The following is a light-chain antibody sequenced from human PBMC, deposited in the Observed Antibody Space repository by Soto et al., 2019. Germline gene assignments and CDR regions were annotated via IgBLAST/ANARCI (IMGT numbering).Light chain of an antibody. CDR2: DVS. V-gene: IGLV2-11*01. CDR1: SSDVGGYNY. J-gene: IGLJ1*01. Sequence: QSVLTQPRSVSGSPGQSVTISCTGASSDVGGYNYVSWYQQHPGKAPKLMIYDVSKRPSGVPDRFSGSNSGNTASLTISGLQAEDEADYYCCSYAGSYTPRVFGTGTKVTVL. CDR3: CSYAGSYTPRV.